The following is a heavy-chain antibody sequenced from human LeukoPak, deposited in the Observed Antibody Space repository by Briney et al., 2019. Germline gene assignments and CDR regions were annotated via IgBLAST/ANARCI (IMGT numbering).Heavy chain of an antibody. CDR1: GFTFSSYE. J-gene: IGHJ6*03. CDR2: ISSSSNTI. CDR3: AGALPYTVRGYLRVGYYMDV. Sequence: GGSLRLSCAASGFTFSSYEMNWVRQAPGKGLEWVSYISSSSNTIYYADSVKGRFTISRDNAKNSLYLQMNSLRAEDTAVYYCAGALPYTVRGYLRVGYYMDVWGKGTTVTVSS. D-gene: IGHD5-12*01. V-gene: IGHV3-48*03.